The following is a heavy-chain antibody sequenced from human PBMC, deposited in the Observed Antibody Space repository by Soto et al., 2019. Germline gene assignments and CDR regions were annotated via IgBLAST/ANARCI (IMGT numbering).Heavy chain of an antibody. CDR2: ISAYNGNT. CDR3: ASNQRITIFGVVIIPYDGMDV. D-gene: IGHD3-3*01. J-gene: IGHJ6*02. CDR1: GYTFTSYG. Sequence: ASVKVSCKASGYTFTSYGISWVRQAPGQGLEWMGWISAYNGNTNYAQKLQGRVTMTTDTSTSTAYMELRSLRSEDTAVYYCASNQRITIFGVVIIPYDGMDVWGQGTTVTVSS. V-gene: IGHV1-18*01.